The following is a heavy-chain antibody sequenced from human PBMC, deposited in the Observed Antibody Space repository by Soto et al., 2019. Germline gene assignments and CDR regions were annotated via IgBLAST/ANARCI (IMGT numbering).Heavy chain of an antibody. V-gene: IGHV3-30*03. CDR1: GFTFTSYG. CDR3: VSDRGYGHASVPYS. D-gene: IGHD5-18*01. Sequence: QAHLVESRGGVVQPGRSLRLSCAASGFTFTSYGMHWVRQAPGTRLEWVAVISYDGGLQHYADSVKGRFTISRDNSKNMVLLQMNSLRAEDTAVYYCVSDRGYGHASVPYSRGQGTLVSVSS. J-gene: IGHJ5*01. CDR2: ISYDGGLQ.